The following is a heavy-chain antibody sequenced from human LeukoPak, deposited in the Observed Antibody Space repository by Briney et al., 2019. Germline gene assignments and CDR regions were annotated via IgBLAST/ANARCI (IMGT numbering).Heavy chain of an antibody. J-gene: IGHJ4*02. CDR1: GFTFSSYW. V-gene: IGHV3-30*18. Sequence: TGGSLRLSCAASGFTFSSYWMHWVRQAPGKGLEWVAVISYDGSEKYYADSVKGRLTISRDNSKNTLYLQMNSLRAEDTAVYYCAKDQTSGWHYFDYWGQGTLVTVSS. D-gene: IGHD6-19*01. CDR3: AKDQTSGWHYFDY. CDR2: ISYDGSEK.